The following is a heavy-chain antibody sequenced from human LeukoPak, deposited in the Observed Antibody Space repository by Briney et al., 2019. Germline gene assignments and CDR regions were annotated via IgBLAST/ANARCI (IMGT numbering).Heavy chain of an antibody. CDR3: ARATLVRGVIRSYFDY. J-gene: IGHJ4*02. CDR2: ISAYNGNT. D-gene: IGHD3-10*01. Sequence: GASVKVSCKASGYTFTSYGISWVRQAPGQGLEWIGWISAYNGNTKYAQKLQGRVTVTTDTSTSTAYMELRSLRSDDTAVYYCARATLVRGVIRSYFDYWGQGTLVTVSS. CDR1: GYTFTSYG. V-gene: IGHV1-18*01.